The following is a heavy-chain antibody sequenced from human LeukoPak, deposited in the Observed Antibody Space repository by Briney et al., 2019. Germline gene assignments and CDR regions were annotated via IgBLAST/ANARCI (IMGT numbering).Heavy chain of an antibody. CDR3: ARIRCGRGQARCYNH. CDR2: VSPGGYT. V-gene: IGHV4-34*01. CDR1: GVSVSDYY. J-gene: IGHJ5*02. D-gene: IGHD2-21*01. Sequence: SETPSLTCAVSGVSVSDYYWSWIRQSPEKGLEWIGEVSPGGYTTYNPSLRSRVIISEGTSENQLSLNVTSVTAADTALYYCARIRCGRGQARCYNHWAQGSLVTVSS.